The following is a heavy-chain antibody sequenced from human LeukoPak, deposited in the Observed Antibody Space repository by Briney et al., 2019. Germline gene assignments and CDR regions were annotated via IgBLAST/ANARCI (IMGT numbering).Heavy chain of an antibody. CDR2: ISSSSSTI. CDR3: ARDIVVVTATPSLYYYYYYMDV. D-gene: IGHD2-21*02. Sequence: GGSLRLSCAASRFTFSSYSMNWVRQAPGRGLEWVSYISSSSSTIYYADSVKGRFTISRDNAKNSLYLQMNSLRAEDTAVYYCARDIVVVTATPSLYYYYYYMDVWGKGTTVTVSS. CDR1: RFTFSSYS. V-gene: IGHV3-48*01. J-gene: IGHJ6*03.